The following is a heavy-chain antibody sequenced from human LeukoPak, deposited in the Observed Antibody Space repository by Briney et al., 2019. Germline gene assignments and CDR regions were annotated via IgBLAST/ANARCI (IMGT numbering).Heavy chain of an antibody. J-gene: IGHJ4*02. CDR3: ARVLSVGSGSYFSYYFDN. CDR2: IYHSGNT. D-gene: IGHD3-10*01. V-gene: IGHV4-59*01. Sequence: PSETLSLTCSVSRGSISSYDWSWIRPPPGKGLEGIGYIYHSGNTNHNPSLKRRITMSVDTSTNQISLKLTSVTAADTAVYYCARVLSVGSGSYFSYYFDNWGQGTLVTVSS. CDR1: RGSISSYD.